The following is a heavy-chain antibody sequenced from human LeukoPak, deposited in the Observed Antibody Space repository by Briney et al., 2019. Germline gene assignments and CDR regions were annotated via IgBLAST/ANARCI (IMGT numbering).Heavy chain of an antibody. CDR1: GVTVSSNY. J-gene: IGHJ4*02. Sequence: PGGSLRLSCAASGVTVSSNYMSWVRQAPGKGLEWVSVIYSGGSTYYVDSVKGRFTISRDNSRNTLYLQMNGLRAEDTAVYYCAKGSGWYVWGQGTLVTVSS. CDR2: IYSGGST. CDR3: AKGSGWYV. D-gene: IGHD6-19*01. V-gene: IGHV3-53*01.